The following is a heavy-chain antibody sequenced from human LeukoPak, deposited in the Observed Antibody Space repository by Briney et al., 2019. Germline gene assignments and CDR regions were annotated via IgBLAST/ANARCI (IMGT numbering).Heavy chain of an antibody. J-gene: IGHJ4*02. V-gene: IGHV1-69*13. CDR2: IIPIFGTA. CDR3: ARAPDFRPYYFDY. Sequence: ASVKVSCKASGGTFSSYAISWVRQAPGQGLERMGGIIPIFGTANYAQKFQGRVTITADESTSTAYMELSSLRSEDTAVYYCARAPDFRPYYFDYWGQGTLVTVSS. CDR1: GGTFSSYA.